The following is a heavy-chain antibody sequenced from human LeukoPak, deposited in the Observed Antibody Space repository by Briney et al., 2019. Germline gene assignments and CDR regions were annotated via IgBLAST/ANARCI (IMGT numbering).Heavy chain of an antibody. CDR2: IKQDGSEK. Sequence: GGSLRLPCAASGITFSSYWMRWARQAAGKGLEWVANIKQDGSEKYYVDSVKGRFTISRDNAKNSLYLQMNSLRAEGTAVYYCARGYGNYGYWGQGTLVAVS. CDR3: ARGYGNYGY. J-gene: IGHJ4*02. CDR1: GITFSSYW. D-gene: IGHD4-11*01. V-gene: IGHV3-7*01.